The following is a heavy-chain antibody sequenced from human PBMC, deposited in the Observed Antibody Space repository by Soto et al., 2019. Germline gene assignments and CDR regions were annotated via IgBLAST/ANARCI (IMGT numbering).Heavy chain of an antibody. CDR3: TNDRYTYGSADF. Sequence: QVQLVESGGGVVQPGRSLRLSCAASGFTFSNYGMHWVRKAPGKGLEWVALISSDGSNKYYANSVKGRFTISRDNSTNPLYLQMNSLRAEGPAVYHCTNDRYTYGSADFWSQVTLATVSS. V-gene: IGHV3-30*18. CDR1: GFTFSNYG. J-gene: IGHJ4*02. CDR2: ISSDGSNK. D-gene: IGHD5-18*01.